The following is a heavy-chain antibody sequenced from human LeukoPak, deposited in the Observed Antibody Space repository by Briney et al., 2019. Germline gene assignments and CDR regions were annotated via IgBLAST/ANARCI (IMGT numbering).Heavy chain of an antibody. CDR2: IYYSGST. CDR3: ARGAYRTNSALDY. Sequence: SETLSLTCTVSGGSISSYYWSWIRQPPGKGLEWIGYIYYSGSTNYNPSLKSRVTISVDTSKNQFSLKLSSVTAADTAVYYCARGAYRTNSALDYWGQGTLVTVSS. CDR1: GGSISSYY. V-gene: IGHV4-59*01. J-gene: IGHJ4*02. D-gene: IGHD1-26*01.